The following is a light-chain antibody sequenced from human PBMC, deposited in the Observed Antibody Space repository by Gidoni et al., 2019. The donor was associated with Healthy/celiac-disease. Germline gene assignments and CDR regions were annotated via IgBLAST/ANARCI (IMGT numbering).Light chain of an antibody. CDR2: GNS. J-gene: IGLJ2*01. Sequence: SVLPQPPSVSGAPGQRVTISCTGSSSNIGAGYDVHWYQQLPGTATKLLIYGNSNRPSGVPDRFSGSKSGTSASLAITGLQAEDEADYYCQSYDSSLSGSVVFGGGTKLTVL. V-gene: IGLV1-40*01. CDR1: SSNIGAGYD. CDR3: QSYDSSLSGSVV.